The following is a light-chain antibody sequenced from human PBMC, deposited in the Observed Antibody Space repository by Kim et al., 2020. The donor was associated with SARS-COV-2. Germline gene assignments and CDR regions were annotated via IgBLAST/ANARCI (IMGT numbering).Light chain of an antibody. CDR3: QQYDSFPWT. J-gene: IGKJ1*01. Sequence: GDRVTITCRASQNINTWLAWYQQKPGKAPKVLIYKASTLERGVPSRFSGSGSGTEFTLAVSSLQPDDFATYHCQQYDSFPWTFGQGTKVDI. CDR1: QNINTW. CDR2: KAS. V-gene: IGKV1-5*03.